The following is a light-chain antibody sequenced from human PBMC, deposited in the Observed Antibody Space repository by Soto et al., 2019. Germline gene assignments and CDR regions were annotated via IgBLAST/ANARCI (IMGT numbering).Light chain of an antibody. CDR1: SNDVGRYNQ. CDR3: CSYVGSTTYV. J-gene: IGLJ1*01. V-gene: IGLV2-23*01. Sequence: QSALTQPASVSGSPGQSITISCTGSSNDVGRYNQVSWYQQHPGKAPKVMIYEGSQRPSGVSNRFSGSKSGNTASLTISGLQAEDEVDYYCCSYVGSTTYVFGTGTKVTVL. CDR2: EGS.